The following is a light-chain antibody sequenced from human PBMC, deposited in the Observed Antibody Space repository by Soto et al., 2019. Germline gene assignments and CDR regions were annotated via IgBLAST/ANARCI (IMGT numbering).Light chain of an antibody. Sequence: DIHLTESRTTLSGSVGDRVTITCRASQTISSWLAWYQQKPGKAPKLLIYKASTLKSGVPSRFSGSGYGTDFTLTISSLQPEDFATYYCQQANTFPLTLGHGTMVDI. CDR1: QTISSW. CDR2: KAS. V-gene: IGKV1-5*03. CDR3: QQANTFPLT. J-gene: IGKJ1*01.